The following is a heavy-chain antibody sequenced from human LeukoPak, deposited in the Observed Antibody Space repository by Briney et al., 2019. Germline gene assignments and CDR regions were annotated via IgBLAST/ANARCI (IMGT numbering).Heavy chain of an antibody. CDR1: GFTFSSYG. V-gene: IGHV3-33*01. D-gene: IGHD6-13*01. Sequence: GGSLRLSCAASGFTFSSYGMHWVRQAPGKGLEWVAVIWYDGSDNYYADSVKGRFTISRDNSKNTLYLQMNSLRAEDTAVYYCARYSTAGWYYFDYWGQGTLVRVPS. CDR2: IWYDGSDN. J-gene: IGHJ4*02. CDR3: ARYSTAGWYYFDY.